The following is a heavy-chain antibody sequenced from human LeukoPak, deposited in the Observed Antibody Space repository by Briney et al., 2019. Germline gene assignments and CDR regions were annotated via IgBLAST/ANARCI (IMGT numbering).Heavy chain of an antibody. CDR3: ARGGCSSTSCYNNAFDI. CDR1: GYTFTSYG. J-gene: IGHJ3*02. V-gene: IGHV1-18*01. CDR2: ISAYNGNT. D-gene: IGHD2-2*02. Sequence: GASVKVSCKASGYTFTSYGISWVRQAPGQGLEWMGWISAYNGNTNYAQKLQGRVTMTTDTSTSTAYMELRSLRSDDTAVYYCARGGCSSTSCYNNAFDIWGQGTMVTVSS.